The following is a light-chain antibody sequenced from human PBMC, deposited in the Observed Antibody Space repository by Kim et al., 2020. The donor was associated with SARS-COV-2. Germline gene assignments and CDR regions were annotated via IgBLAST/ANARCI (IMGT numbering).Light chain of an antibody. CDR3: QQSYSTPYI. CDR1: QSIRNY. V-gene: IGKV1-39*01. CDR2: AAS. Sequence: DIQVTQSPSSLSASVGDRVTITCRASQSIRNYLNWYQQKPGKAPKVLIYAASSLQGGVPSRFSGGGSGTDFTLTISSLQPEDSATYYCQQSYSTPYIFGQGTKLEI. J-gene: IGKJ2*01.